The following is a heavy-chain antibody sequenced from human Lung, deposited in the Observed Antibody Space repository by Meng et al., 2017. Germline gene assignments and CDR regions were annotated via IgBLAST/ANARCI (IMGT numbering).Heavy chain of an antibody. D-gene: IGHD3-10*01. CDR2: IYHSGST. CDR1: GGSISSSNW. J-gene: IGHJ5*02. V-gene: IGHV4-4*02. CDR3: ARGSITMVRGVSVFDP. Sequence: QVPLPGPGPGLVKPSGTLSLTCAVSGGSISSSNWWSWVRQPPGKGLEWIGEIYHSGSTNYNPSLKSRVTISVDKSKNQFSLKLSSVTAADTAVYYCARGSITMVRGVSVFDPWGQGTLVTVSS.